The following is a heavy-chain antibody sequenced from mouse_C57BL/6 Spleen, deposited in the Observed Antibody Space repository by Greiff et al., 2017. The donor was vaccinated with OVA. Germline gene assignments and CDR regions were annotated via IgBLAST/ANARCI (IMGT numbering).Heavy chain of an antibody. J-gene: IGHJ2*01. Sequence: VQLVESGPGLVQPSQSLSITCTVSGFSLTSYGVHWVRQSPGKGLEWLGVIWSGGSTDYNAAFISRLSISKDNSKSQVFFKMNSLQADDTAIYYCARTRDGSSLYYFDYWGQGTTLTVSS. V-gene: IGHV2-2*01. D-gene: IGHD1-1*01. CDR2: IWSGGST. CDR3: ARTRDGSSLYYFDY. CDR1: GFSLTSYG.